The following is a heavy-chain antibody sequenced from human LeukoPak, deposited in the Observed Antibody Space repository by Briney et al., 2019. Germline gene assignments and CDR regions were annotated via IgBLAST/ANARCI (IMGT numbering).Heavy chain of an antibody. CDR2: IYYSGST. V-gene: IGHV4-59*01. D-gene: IGHD3-22*01. Sequence: SETLSLTCTVSGGSISSYYWSWIRQPPGKGLEWIGYIYYSGSTNYNPSLKSRVTISVDTSKNQFSLKLSSVTAADTAVYYCARGPTYYYDSSGHFDYWGQGTLVTVSS. J-gene: IGHJ4*02. CDR1: GGSISSYY. CDR3: ARGPTYYYDSSGHFDY.